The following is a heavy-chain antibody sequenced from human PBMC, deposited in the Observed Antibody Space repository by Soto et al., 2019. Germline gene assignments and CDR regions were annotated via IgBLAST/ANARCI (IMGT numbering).Heavy chain of an antibody. CDR2: IYYSGST. Sequence: SETLSLTCTVSGGSISSGDYYWSWIRQPPGKGLGWIGYIYYSGSTYYNPSLKSRVTISVDTSKNQFSLKLSSVTAADTAVYYCARVPADDAFDIWGQGTMVTVSS. CDR3: ARVPADDAFDI. J-gene: IGHJ3*02. V-gene: IGHV4-30-4*01. D-gene: IGHD2-2*01. CDR1: GGSISSGDYY.